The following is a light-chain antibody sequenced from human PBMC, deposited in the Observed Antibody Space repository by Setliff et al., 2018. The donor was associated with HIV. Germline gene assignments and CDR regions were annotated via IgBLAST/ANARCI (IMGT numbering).Light chain of an antibody. CDR3: SSYAITNTLP. CDR1: SSNVGGYNY. J-gene: IGLJ1*01. V-gene: IGLV2-14*01. Sequence: ALTQPASVSGSPGQSITISCTGTSSNVGGYNYVSWYQQHPGKAPKLIIYEVRNRPSGVSNRFSGSKSGNKASLTISGLQAEDEGDYYCSSYAITNTLPFGTGTKVTVL. CDR2: EVR.